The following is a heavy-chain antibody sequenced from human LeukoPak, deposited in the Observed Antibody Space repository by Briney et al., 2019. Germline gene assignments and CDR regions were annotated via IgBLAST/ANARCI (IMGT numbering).Heavy chain of an antibody. CDR2: IYYSGST. D-gene: IGHD5-18*01. CDR1: GGSISSYY. J-gene: IGHJ4*02. V-gene: IGHV4-59*01. Sequence: SETLSLTSTVSGGSISSYYWSWIRQPPGKGLEWIGYIYYSGSTNYNPSLKSRVTISVDTSKNQFSLKLSSVTAADTAVYYCARGRTAMVFDYWGQGTLVTVSS. CDR3: ARGRTAMVFDY.